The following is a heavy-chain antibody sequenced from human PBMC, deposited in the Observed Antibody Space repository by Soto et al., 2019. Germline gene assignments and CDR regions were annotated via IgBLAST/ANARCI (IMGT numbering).Heavy chain of an antibody. CDR3: ARNIPYYDYVWGSYRRRGYYYGMDV. D-gene: IGHD3-16*02. V-gene: IGHV4-34*01. J-gene: IGHJ6*02. CDR1: GGSFSGYY. Sequence: SETLSLTCAVYGGSFSGYYWSWIRQPPGKGLEWIGEINHSGSTNYNPSLKSRVTISVGTSKNQFSLKLSSVTAADTAVYYCARNIPYYDYVWGSYRRRGYYYGMDVWGQGTTVTVSS. CDR2: INHSGST.